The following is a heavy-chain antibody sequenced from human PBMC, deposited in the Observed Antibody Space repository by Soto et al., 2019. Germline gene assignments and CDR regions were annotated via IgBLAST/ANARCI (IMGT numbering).Heavy chain of an antibody. Sequence: SETLSLTCTVSGASIGNRNTHGAWIRQSPGKGLEYIATISYNGATYYNPSLRSRATISADTSKNQFFLSLTSVTAADTAVYYCARQDYGDSPDYWGLGTLVTVSS. V-gene: IGHV4-39*01. CDR1: GASIGNRNTH. J-gene: IGHJ4*02. D-gene: IGHD4-17*01. CDR3: ARQDYGDSPDY. CDR2: ISYNGAT.